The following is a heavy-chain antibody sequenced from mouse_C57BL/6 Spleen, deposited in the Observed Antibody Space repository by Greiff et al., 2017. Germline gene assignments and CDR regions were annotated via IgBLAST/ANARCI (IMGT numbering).Heavy chain of an antibody. CDR3: ARQGYSSGYGAMDY. CDR1: GFTFSSYG. Sequence: EVKLQESGGDLVKPGGSLKLSCAASGFTFSSYGMSWVRQTPDKRLEWVATISSGGSYPYYPDGVTGRFTISRDNAKNTLYLQISSLKSDDTAMYCSARQGYSSGYGAMDYWGQGTSVTVSS. V-gene: IGHV5-6*01. J-gene: IGHJ4*01. D-gene: IGHD3-2*02. CDR2: ISSGGSYP.